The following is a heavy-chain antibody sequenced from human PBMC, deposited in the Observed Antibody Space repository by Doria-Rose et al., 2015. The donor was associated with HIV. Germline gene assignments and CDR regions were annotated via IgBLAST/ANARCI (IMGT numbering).Heavy chain of an antibody. CDR3: ARIKSSRWYHKYYFDF. V-gene: IGHV2-26*01. D-gene: IGHD6-13*01. J-gene: IGHJ4*02. CDR1: GVSLSSPGMG. CDR2: TFSDDER. Sequence: QESGPVLVKPTETLTLTCTVSGVSLSSPGMGVSWIRQPPGKALEWLANTFSDDERSYITSLKSRLTISRGTSKSQVVLTMTDMDPVDTATYYCARIKSSRWYHKYYFDFWGQGTLVIVSA.